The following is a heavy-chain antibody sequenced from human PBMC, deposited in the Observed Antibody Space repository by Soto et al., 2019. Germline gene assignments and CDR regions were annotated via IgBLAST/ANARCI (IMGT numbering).Heavy chain of an antibody. D-gene: IGHD1-1*01. Sequence: EVQLLESGGGLVQPGGSLRLSCAASGFTFSSYAMAWVRQAPGKGLEWVSGISGSGDNTYYADSVKGRFTISRDNSKHTLFLQVNSLRAEDTAVYYCAKWELGSGKYAAEYFQHWGQGTLVTVSS. CDR2: ISGSGDNT. J-gene: IGHJ1*01. V-gene: IGHV3-23*01. CDR3: AKWELGSGKYAAEYFQH. CDR1: GFTFSSYA.